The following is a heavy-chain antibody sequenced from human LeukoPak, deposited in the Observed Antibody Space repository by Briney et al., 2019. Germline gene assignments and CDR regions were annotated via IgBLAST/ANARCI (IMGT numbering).Heavy chain of an antibody. CDR2: IIPILATA. CDR1: GGSVSSYI. CDR3: AGIPVFGVVLHQEPV. Sequence: VASVKVSCKASGGSVSSYIINWVRQAPGQGLEWMGGIIPILATANYAQKFQDRVTITADISTNTAYMELSSLRSEDTAVYFCAGIPVFGVVLHQEPVWGKGTTVTVSS. D-gene: IGHD3-3*01. V-gene: IGHV1-69*06. J-gene: IGHJ6*04.